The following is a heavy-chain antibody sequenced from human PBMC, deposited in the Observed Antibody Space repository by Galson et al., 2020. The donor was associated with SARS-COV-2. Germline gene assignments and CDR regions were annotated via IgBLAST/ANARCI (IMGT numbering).Heavy chain of an antibody. CDR1: GASLTSGSYY. J-gene: IGHJ6*02. CDR3: ARGNSPCVTIFGVLTGTCGMDV. Sequence: SETLSLTCTVSGASLTSGSYYWSWIRQPAGKGLEWIGRIYKSGNTNYNPSLWSPVTISVDTSKTQFSLKLTSVTAADTAVYYCARGNSPCVTIFGVLTGTCGMDVWGQGTTVTVSS. D-gene: IGHD3-3*01. CDR2: IYKSGNT. V-gene: IGHV4-61*02.